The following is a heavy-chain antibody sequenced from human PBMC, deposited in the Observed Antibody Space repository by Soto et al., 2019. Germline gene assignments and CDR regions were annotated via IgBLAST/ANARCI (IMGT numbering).Heavy chain of an antibody. D-gene: IGHD1-1*01. Sequence: SLKISCAASGFTFDDYAMHWVRQAPGKGLEWVSGISWNSGSIGYADSVKGRFTISRDNAKNSLYLQMNSLRAEDTALYYCAKDWNRGPYYFDYWGQGTLVTVSS. J-gene: IGHJ4*02. CDR2: ISWNSGSI. CDR1: GFTFDDYA. V-gene: IGHV3-9*01. CDR3: AKDWNRGPYYFDY.